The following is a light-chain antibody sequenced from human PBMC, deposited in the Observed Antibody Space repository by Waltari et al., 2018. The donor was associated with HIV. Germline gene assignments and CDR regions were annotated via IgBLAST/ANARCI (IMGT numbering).Light chain of an antibody. CDR1: SLRNYF. CDR3: NSRDSSGNRLVV. J-gene: IGLJ2*01. Sequence: SSEVTQDPTVSVALGQTVRITCQGDSLRNYFPSWYQQKPGQAPVLVIYGENNRPSGIPDRFSGSTSGNTASLIITGAQAEDEAEYYCNSRDSSGNRLVVFGGGTKLNVL. V-gene: IGLV3-19*01. CDR2: GEN.